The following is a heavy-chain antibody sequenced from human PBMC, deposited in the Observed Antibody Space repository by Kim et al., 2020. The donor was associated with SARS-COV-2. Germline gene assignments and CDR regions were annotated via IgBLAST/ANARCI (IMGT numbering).Heavy chain of an antibody. J-gene: IGHJ1*01. CDR1: GFTFNSYA. V-gene: IGHV3-23*01. Sequence: GGSLRLSCAASGFTFNSYAMSWVRQAPGKGLEWVSGIRGSGDRTSYADSVKGRFTISRDNSRNTLYLQMDSLRAEDTAVNYCRKVSSGTSGGLDTFTRSGPFSPPRNKYRNTLALEMDMLRAEGQAVYYCAKVSSGSSGWFEYFHHWGQGTLVTVSS. CDR2: IRGSGDRT. CDR3: RKVSSGTSGGLDTFTRSGPFSPPRNKYRNTLALEMDMLRAEGQAVYYCAKVSSGSSGWFEYFHH. D-gene: IGHD2-15*01.